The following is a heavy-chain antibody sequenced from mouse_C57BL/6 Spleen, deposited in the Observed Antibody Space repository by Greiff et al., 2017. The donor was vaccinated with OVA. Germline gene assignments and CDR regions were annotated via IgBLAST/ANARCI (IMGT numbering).Heavy chain of an antibody. J-gene: IGHJ3*01. Sequence: VQLQQSGPVLARPGASVKMSCKTSGYTFTSYWMHWVKQRPGQGLEWIGAIYPGNSDTSYNQKFKGKAKLTAVTSASTAYMELSSLTNEDSAVYYCTRGGSSSAWFAYWGQGTLVTVSA. CDR1: GYTFTSYW. CDR3: TRGGSSSAWFAY. V-gene: IGHV1-5*01. D-gene: IGHD1-1*01. CDR2: IYPGNSDT.